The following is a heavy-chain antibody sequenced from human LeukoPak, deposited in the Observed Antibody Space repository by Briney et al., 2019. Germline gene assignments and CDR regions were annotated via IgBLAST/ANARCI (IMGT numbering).Heavy chain of an antibody. Sequence: PSETLSLTCTVSGGSISSSSYYWGWIRQPPGKGLEWIGSIYYSGSTYYNPSLKSRVTISVDTSKNQFSLKLSSVTAADTAVYYCARDPGSSWLYYFDYWGQGTLVTVSS. CDR2: IYYSGST. CDR1: GGSISSSSYY. CDR3: ARDPGSSWLYYFDY. J-gene: IGHJ4*02. D-gene: IGHD6-13*01. V-gene: IGHV4-39*02.